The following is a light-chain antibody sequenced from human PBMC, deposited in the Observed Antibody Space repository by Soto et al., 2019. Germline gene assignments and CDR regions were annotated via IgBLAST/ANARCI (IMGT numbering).Light chain of an antibody. V-gene: IGKV3-20*01. CDR1: QRVNSSY. J-gene: IGKJ2*01. CDR2: GAS. Sequence: EIVLTQSPDTLYLSPGEGATLSCRASQRVNSSYLAWYQQKPGQAPRLLISGASDRATGVPARVSGSWSGTDFTLTISRLEPEDFAVYNCQQYVNSPDTFGQGTKLQIK. CDR3: QQYVNSPDT.